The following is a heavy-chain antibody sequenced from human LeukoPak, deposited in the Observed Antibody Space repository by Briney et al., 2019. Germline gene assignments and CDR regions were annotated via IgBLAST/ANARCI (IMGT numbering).Heavy chain of an antibody. CDR1: GGSLSNYY. J-gene: IGHJ4*02. V-gene: IGHV4-59*01. Sequence: SETLSLTCTVSGGSLSNYYWTWIRQPPGKGLECIGYIYYSGSTNYNPSLKSRVTISIDTSKNQFSLKLSSVTAADTAVYYCAGIYGGNPGAFDYWGQGTLVTVSS. CDR2: IYYSGST. D-gene: IGHD4-23*01. CDR3: AGIYGGNPGAFDY.